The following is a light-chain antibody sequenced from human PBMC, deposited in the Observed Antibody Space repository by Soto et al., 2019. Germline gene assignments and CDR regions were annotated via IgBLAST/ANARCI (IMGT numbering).Light chain of an antibody. CDR3: LQHCTWPRT. J-gene: IGKJ1*01. V-gene: IGKV3-11*01. CDR2: AAS. Sequence: IVLTQSPASLSFSVGDRVTLSCRASQSVSNDLAWYQQKPGQAPRLLIFAASNWTSGIPARFSGSGSGTDFTLTITSLEAEDFAVYYCLQHCTWPRTFGQGTRVESK. CDR1: QSVSND.